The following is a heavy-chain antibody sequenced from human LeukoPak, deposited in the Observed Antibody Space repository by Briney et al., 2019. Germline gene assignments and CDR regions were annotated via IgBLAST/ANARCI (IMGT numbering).Heavy chain of an antibody. CDR3: ARHEGRGTAYFAY. J-gene: IGHJ4*02. CDR1: GGSLSSSGYY. V-gene: IGHV4-39*01. D-gene: IGHD1-14*01. CDR2: IYYSGST. Sequence: SETLSLTCTVSGGSLSSSGYYWGWIRQPPGKGLEWIVTIYYSGSTYYNPSLKSRVTISLDTSKNECSLKLSSVPAADAAVFYCARHEGRGTAYFAYWGQGTLVTVSS.